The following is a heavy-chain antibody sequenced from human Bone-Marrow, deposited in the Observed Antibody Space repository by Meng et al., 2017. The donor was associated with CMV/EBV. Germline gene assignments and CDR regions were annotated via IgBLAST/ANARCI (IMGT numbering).Heavy chain of an antibody. CDR3: VTRYSSGWTSDY. D-gene: IGHD6-19*01. V-gene: IGHV4-4*02. CDR2: IYHSGST. J-gene: IGHJ4*02. Sequence: GSLRLSCAVSGGSISSSNWWSWVRQPPGKGLEWIGEIYHSGSTNYNPSLKSRVTISVDKSKNQFSLKLSSVTAADTAVYYCVTRYSSGWTSDYWGQGTLVTVSS. CDR1: GGSISSSNW.